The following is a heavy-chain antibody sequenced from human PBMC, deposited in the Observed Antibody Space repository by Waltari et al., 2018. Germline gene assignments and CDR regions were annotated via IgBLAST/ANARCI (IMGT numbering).Heavy chain of an antibody. D-gene: IGHD2-21*01. CDR1: GCSISSHA. Sequence: QVQLQESGPGLVKPSETLSRTCAVSGCSISSHAWSWIRQPPGKGLEWIGYIYYSGSTNYNPSLKSRVTISVDTSKNQFSLKLSSVTAADTAVYYCARGKAVIDAFDIWGQGTMVTVSS. V-gene: IGHV4-59*11. CDR2: IYYSGST. J-gene: IGHJ3*02. CDR3: ARGKAVIDAFDI.